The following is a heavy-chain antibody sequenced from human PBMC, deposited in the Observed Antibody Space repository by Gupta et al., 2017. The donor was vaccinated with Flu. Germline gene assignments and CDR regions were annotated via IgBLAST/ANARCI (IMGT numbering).Heavy chain of an antibody. Sequence: SWIRQAPGKGLEWVSYISSSGSTIYYADSVKGRFTISRDNAKNSLYLQMNSLRAEDTAVYYCARDNSGWYDYWGQGTLVTVSS. CDR2: ISSSGSTI. CDR3: ARDNSGWYDY. V-gene: IGHV3-11*01. J-gene: IGHJ4*02. D-gene: IGHD6-19*01.